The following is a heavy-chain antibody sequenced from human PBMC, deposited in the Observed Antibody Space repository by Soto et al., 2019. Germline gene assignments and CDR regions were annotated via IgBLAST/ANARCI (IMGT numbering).Heavy chain of an antibody. CDR3: ARQSGYSSGWYPD. V-gene: IGHV3-30*03. Sequence: GGSLRLSCAASGFTFSSYGMHWVRQAPGKGLEWVAVISYDGSNKYYADSVKGRFTISRDNSKNTLYLQMNSLRAEDTAVYYCARQSGYSSGWYPDWGQGTLVTVSS. J-gene: IGHJ4*02. CDR2: ISYDGSNK. D-gene: IGHD6-19*01. CDR1: GFTFSSYG.